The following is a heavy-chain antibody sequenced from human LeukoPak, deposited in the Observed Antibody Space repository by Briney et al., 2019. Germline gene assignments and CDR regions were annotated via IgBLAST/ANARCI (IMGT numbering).Heavy chain of an antibody. V-gene: IGHV3-23*01. CDR1: GFTFSSYA. J-gene: IGHJ4*02. D-gene: IGHD3-10*01. Sequence: GGSLRPSCAASGFTFSSYAMSWVRQAPGKGLEWVSAISDSGGGTFYPDSVKGRFTISRDNSKNTLYLQMNSLRAEDTALYYCAREGFGGSFDYWGQGTLVTVSP. CDR2: ISDSGGGT. CDR3: AREGFGGSFDY.